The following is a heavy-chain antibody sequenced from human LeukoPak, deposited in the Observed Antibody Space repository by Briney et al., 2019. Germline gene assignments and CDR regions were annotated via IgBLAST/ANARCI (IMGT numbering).Heavy chain of an antibody. CDR2: ISGSGGST. D-gene: IGHD2-2*01. V-gene: IGHV3-23*01. Sequence: GGSLRLSCAVSGFTFDDYAMHWVRQAPGKGLEWVSAISGSGGSTYYADSVKGRFTISRDNSKNTLNLQMNSLRVEDTAVYYCAKGGYCSSTSCLAIYWGQGTLVTVSS. CDR1: GFTFDDYA. J-gene: IGHJ4*02. CDR3: AKGGYCSSTSCLAIY.